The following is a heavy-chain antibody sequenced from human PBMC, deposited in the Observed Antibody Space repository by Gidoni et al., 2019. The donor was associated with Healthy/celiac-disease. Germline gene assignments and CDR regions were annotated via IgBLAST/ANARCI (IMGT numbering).Heavy chain of an antibody. D-gene: IGHD3-22*01. CDR2: IIPIFGTA. CDR1: GCPFSSYA. V-gene: IGHV1-69*01. J-gene: IGHJ4*02. Sequence: QVQLVQSGAEVKKPGSSVKVPCNASGCPFSSYAISWVRQAPGQGLEWMGGIIPIFGTANYAQKFQGRVTITADESTSTAYMELSSLRSEDTAVYYCARNPPTYYYDSSLRGPFDYWGQGTLVTVSS. CDR3: ARNPPTYYYDSSLRGPFDY.